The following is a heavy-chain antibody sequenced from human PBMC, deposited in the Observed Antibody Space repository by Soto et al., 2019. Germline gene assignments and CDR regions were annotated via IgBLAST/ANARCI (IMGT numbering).Heavy chain of an antibody. Sequence: EVDLVESGGGLAKPGGALRLSCTDSGFTFSSHTMNWVRQAPGKGLEWVSSISATGSDIYYGDSVMGRFTISRDNAKNSLYLHLNNLRVEDTAVYYWARGYDVVRVPVAIRVGYFDHWGQGTVVTVSS. CDR3: ARGYDVVRVPVAIRVGYFDH. V-gene: IGHV3-21*01. CDR1: GFTFSSHT. CDR2: ISATGSDI. D-gene: IGHD3-16*01. J-gene: IGHJ4*02.